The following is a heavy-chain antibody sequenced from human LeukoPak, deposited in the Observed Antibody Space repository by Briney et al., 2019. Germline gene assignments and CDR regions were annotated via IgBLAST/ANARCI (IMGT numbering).Heavy chain of an antibody. J-gene: IGHJ4*02. V-gene: IGHV1-69*05. CDR1: GGTFSSYA. CDR3: ARDRELGYCSSTSCYYYFDY. CDR2: IIPIFGTA. D-gene: IGHD2-2*01. Sequence: SVKVSCKASGGTFSSYAISWVRQAPGQGLEWMGGIIPIFGTANYAQKFQGRVTITTDESTSTAYMELSSLRSEDTAVYYCARDRELGYCSSTSCYYYFDYWGQGTPVTVSS.